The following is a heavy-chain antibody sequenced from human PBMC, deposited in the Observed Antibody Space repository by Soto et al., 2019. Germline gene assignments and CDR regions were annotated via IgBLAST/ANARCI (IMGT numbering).Heavy chain of an antibody. CDR2: IWYDGSNK. D-gene: IGHD2-15*01. V-gene: IGHV3-33*01. CDR1: GFTFSSYG. Sequence: GGSLRLSCAASGFTFSSYGMHWVRQAPGKGLEWVAVIWYDGSNKYYADSVKGRFTISRDNSKNTLYLQMNSLIAEDTAVYYCARDAPNDCSGGSCFWYGVGYWGQGTLVTVSS. J-gene: IGHJ4*02. CDR3: ARDAPNDCSGGSCFWYGVGY.